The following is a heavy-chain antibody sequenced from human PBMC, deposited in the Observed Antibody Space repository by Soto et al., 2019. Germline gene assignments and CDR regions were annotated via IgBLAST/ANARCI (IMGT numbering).Heavy chain of an antibody. J-gene: IGHJ6*03. CDR3: SRAGVVPAAMSSSIDYYYYYYMDV. D-gene: IGHD2-2*01. Sequence: GGSLRLSCAASGFTFSSYWMSWVRQAPGKGLEWVANIKQDGSEKYYVDSVKGRFTISRDNAKNSMYLQKNSLRTEDTAVYYCSRAGVVPAAMSSSIDYYYYYYMDVWGKGTTVTVSS. V-gene: IGHV3-7*01. CDR2: IKQDGSEK. CDR1: GFTFSSYW.